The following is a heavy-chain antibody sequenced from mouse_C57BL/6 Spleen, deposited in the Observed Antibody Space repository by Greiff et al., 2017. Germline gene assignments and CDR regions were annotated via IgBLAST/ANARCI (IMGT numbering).Heavy chain of an antibody. CDR1: GYTFTSYG. Sequence: QVHVKQSGAELARPGASVKLSCKASGYTFTSYGISWVKQRTGQGLEWIGEIFPRSGNTYYNEKFKGKATLTADKSSSTAYMELRSLTSEDSAVYFCARSLFITTVVDYAMDYWGQGTSVTVSS. CDR2: IFPRSGNT. CDR3: ARSLFITTVVDYAMDY. D-gene: IGHD1-1*01. J-gene: IGHJ4*01. V-gene: IGHV1-81*01.